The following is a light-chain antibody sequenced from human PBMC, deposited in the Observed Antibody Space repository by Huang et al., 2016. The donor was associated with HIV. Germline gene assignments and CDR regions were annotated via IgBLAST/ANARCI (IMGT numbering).Light chain of an antibody. CDR2: KVS. V-gene: IGKV2-30*02. CDR3: MQGTHWPLT. J-gene: IGKJ5*01. Sequence: DVELTQSPLSLPVTFGQPASISCRSTQSLVHCDGNTYLTWFHQRPGQSPRRLIYKVSKRDSGVPDRFSGSGSGADFTLQISRVEAEDVGGYFCMQGTHWPLTFGQGTRLEI. CDR1: QSLVHCDGNTY.